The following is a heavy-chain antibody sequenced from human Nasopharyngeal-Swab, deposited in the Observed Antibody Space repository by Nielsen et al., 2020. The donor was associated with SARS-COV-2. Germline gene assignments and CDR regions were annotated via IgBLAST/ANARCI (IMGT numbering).Heavy chain of an antibody. CDR1: GGSFSGYY. CDR2: INHSGST. Sequence: SETLSLTCAVYGGSFSGYYWSWIRQPPGKGLEWIGEINHSGSTNYNPSLKSRVTISVDTSKNQFSLKLSSVTAADTAVYYCARGGTSADIVVVPAAFRSWFDPWGQGTLVTVSS. CDR3: ARGGTSADIVVVPAAFRSWFDP. V-gene: IGHV4-34*01. D-gene: IGHD2-2*01. J-gene: IGHJ5*02.